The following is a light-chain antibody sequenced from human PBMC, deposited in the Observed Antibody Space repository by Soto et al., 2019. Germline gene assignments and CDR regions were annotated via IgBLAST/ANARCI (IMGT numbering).Light chain of an antibody. J-gene: IGKJ3*01. CDR3: QQSYSTPL. CDR1: QSISSY. Sequence: DIQMTQSPSSLSASVGDRVTITCRASQSISSYLNWYQQKPGKAPKLLIYAASSLQSGVPSRFSGSGSGTDFTITISRLQPEDFATYYCQQSYSTPLFGPGTKVDIK. CDR2: AAS. V-gene: IGKV1-39*01.